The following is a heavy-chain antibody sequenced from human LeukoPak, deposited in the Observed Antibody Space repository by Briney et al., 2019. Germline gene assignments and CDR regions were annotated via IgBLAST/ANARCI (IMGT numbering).Heavy chain of an antibody. CDR1: GFTFSYYY. V-gene: IGHV3-11*01. CDR3: ARVFSVGGDYFDY. Sequence: PGGSLRLSCAAYGFTFSYYYMSLIRQAPGKGLEWISYISTSDSTIYYADSVKGRFTISRDNAKNSLYLQMNSLRAEDTAVYYCARVFSVGGDYFDYWGQGTLVTVSS. CDR2: ISTSDSTI. D-gene: IGHD5/OR15-5a*01. J-gene: IGHJ4*02.